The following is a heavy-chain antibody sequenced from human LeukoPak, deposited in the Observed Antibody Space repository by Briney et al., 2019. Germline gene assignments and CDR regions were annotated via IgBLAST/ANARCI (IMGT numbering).Heavy chain of an antibody. Sequence: PSETLSLTCTVSGGSISSHYWGWIRQPPGKGLEWIGYIYYSGSTNYNPSLKSRVTISVDTSKNQFSLKLSSVTAADTAVYYCARGFDYWGQGTLVTVSS. J-gene: IGHJ4*02. CDR3: ARGFDY. CDR2: IYYSGST. CDR1: GGSISSHY. V-gene: IGHV4-59*11.